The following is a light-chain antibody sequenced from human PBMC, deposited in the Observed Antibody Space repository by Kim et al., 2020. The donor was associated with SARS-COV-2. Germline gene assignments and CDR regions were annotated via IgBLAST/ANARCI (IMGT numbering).Light chain of an antibody. Sequence: QSALTQPASVSGSPGQSITISCTGTSSDVGSYNLVSWYQQHPGKAPKLMIYEVSKRPSGVSNRFSGSKSGNTASLTISGLQAEDEGDYYCCSYADSSTNWVFGGGTQLTVL. V-gene: IGLV2-23*02. CDR2: EVS. CDR1: SSDVGSYNL. CDR3: CSYADSSTNWV. J-gene: IGLJ3*02.